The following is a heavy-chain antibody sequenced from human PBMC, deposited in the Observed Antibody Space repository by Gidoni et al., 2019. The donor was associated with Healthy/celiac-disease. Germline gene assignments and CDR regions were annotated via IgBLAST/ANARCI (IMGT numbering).Heavy chain of an antibody. CDR2: IKSKTDGGTT. V-gene: IGHV3-15*01. CDR3: TTDSEYRDYYYYYYMDV. D-gene: IGHD2-2*01. J-gene: IGHJ6*03. CDR1: GFTFSNAW. Sequence: EVQLVESGGGLVKPGGSLRLSCAASGFTFSNAWMSWVRQAPGKGLEWVGRIKSKTDGGTTDYAAPVKGRFTISRDDSKNTLYLQMNSLKTEDTAVYYCTTDSEYRDYYYYYYMDVWGKGTTVTVSS.